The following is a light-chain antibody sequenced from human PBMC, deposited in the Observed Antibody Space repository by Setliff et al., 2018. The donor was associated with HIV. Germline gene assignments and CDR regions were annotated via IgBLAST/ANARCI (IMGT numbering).Light chain of an antibody. J-gene: IGLJ1*01. CDR1: TGAVTSGYS. CDR3: LLYYGGAYV. CDR2: GTT. V-gene: IGLV7-43*01. Sequence: QAVVTQEPSLTVSPGGTVTLTCASSTGAVTSGYSPNWLQQKPGQAPRALIYGTTNRHSWTPARFSGSLLGGKAALTLSGVQPEDEAEYYCLLYYGGAYVFGTGTKAPS.